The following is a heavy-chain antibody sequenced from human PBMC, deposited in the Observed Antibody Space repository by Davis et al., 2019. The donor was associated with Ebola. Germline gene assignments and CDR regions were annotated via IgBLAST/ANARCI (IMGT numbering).Heavy chain of an antibody. J-gene: IGHJ4*02. V-gene: IGHV3-43*02. Sequence: GESLKISCAASGFTFDDYAMHWVRQAPGKGLEWVSLISGDGGSTYYADSVKGRFTISRDNSKNSLYLQMNSLRTEDTALYYCAKDGVAEMATSIDYWGQGTLVTVSS. CDR1: GFTFDDYA. CDR2: ISGDGGST. D-gene: IGHD5-24*01. CDR3: AKDGVAEMATSIDY.